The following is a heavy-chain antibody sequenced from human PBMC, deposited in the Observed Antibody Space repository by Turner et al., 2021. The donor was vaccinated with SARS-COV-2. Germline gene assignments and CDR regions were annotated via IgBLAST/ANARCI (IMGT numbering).Heavy chain of an antibody. D-gene: IGHD2-2*02. CDR2: IYYSGST. CDR1: GGSISSSSYY. CDR3: AGEVVVPTTILGAVYGMDV. Sequence: QLQLQESGPGLVKPSGTLSLTCTVSGGSISSSSYYWGWIRQPPGKGLEWIGSIYYSGSTYYNPSLKSRVTISVDTSKNQFSLKLSSVTAADTAVYYCAGEVVVPTTILGAVYGMDVWGQGTTVTVSS. V-gene: IGHV4-39*01. J-gene: IGHJ6*02.